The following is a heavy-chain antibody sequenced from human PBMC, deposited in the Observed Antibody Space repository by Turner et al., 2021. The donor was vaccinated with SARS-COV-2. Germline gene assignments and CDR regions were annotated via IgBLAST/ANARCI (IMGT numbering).Heavy chain of an antibody. CDR3: ARGGGSSSTRVS. D-gene: IGHD3-16*01. J-gene: IGHJ5*02. CDR1: GFSVSNNY. V-gene: IGHV3-53*01. CDR2: IYTGGRT. Sequence: EVQLVESGGELIQPGGSLRLSCAVSGFSVSNNYMSWVRQAPGKGLEWVSVIYTGGRTYYTDSVKGRFTISRDNSKNTVFLQMNSLRAEDTAIYYCARGGGSSSTRVSWGQGTLVTVSS.